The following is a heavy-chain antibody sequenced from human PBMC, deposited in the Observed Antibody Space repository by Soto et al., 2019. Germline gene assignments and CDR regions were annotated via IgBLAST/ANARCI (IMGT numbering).Heavy chain of an antibody. D-gene: IGHD3-3*01. J-gene: IGHJ4*02. CDR1: GGSISSGGYY. CDR3: ARDKRAIDYDFWSGSFDY. V-gene: IGHV4-31*03. CDR2: IYYSGST. Sequence: SETLSLTCTVSGGSISSGGYYWSWIRQHPGKGLEWIGYIYYSGSTYYNPSLKSRVTISVDTSKNQFSLKLSSVTAADTAVYYCARDKRAIDYDFWSGSFDYWGQGTLVTVSS.